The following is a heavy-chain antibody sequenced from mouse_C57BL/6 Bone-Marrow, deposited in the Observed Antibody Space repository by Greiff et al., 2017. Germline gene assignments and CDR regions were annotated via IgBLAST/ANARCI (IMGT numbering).Heavy chain of an antibody. V-gene: IGHV1-85*01. CDR1: GYTFTSYD. CDR3: ARWDGNYAETVDY. D-gene: IGHD2-1*01. J-gene: IGHJ2*01. Sequence: QVQLQQSGPELVKPGASVKLSCKASGYTFTSYDINWVKQRPGQGLEWIGWIYPRDGSPRYNEKFKGKATLTVYTSSSTAYMVLHSLTSEDSAVYFCARWDGNYAETVDYWGQGTTLTVSS. CDR2: IYPRDGSP.